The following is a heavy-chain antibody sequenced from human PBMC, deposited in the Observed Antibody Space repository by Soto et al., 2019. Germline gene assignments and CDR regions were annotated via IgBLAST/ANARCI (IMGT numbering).Heavy chain of an antibody. CDR3: ARDSPIGSTYSGYDGLDY. V-gene: IGHV1-18*01. CDR2: ISAYNGNT. J-gene: IGHJ4*01. CDR1: GYTFTSYG. Sequence: ASVKVSCKASGYTFTSYGISWVRQAPGQGLEWMGWISAYNGNTNYAQKFQGRVTITADKSTSTAYMELNSLRSEDTAVYYCARDSPIGSTYSGYDGLDYWGQ. D-gene: IGHD5-12*01.